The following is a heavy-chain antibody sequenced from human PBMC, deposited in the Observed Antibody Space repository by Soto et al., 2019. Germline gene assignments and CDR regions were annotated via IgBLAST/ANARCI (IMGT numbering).Heavy chain of an antibody. CDR1: GFTFSNYA. J-gene: IGHJ4*02. CDR2: INGDAGNT. V-gene: IGHV3-23*01. Sequence: EVHLLESGGGLIQPGGSLRLSCAASGFTFSNYAMSWVRQAPGKGLEWVATINGDAGNTYYADSVKGGFSVSRDNSESTLFLQMSSLRAEDTAVYYCAKLPIMTTVTHYFDYWGQGTLVTVSS. CDR3: AKLPIMTTVTHYFDY. D-gene: IGHD4-17*01.